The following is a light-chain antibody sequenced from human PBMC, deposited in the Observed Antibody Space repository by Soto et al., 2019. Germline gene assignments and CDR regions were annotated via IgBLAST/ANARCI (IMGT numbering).Light chain of an antibody. J-gene: IGKJ3*01. CDR2: GAS. CDR3: QHYDNSPPSVT. CDR1: QSVSSDY. Sequence: EIVLTESPDTLSLSPGEGATLSCRASQSVSSDYLVWYQQKPGQAPRLLIYGASRRATGIPDRFGGSGSGTDFILTISRLEPEDFAVYYCQHYDNSPPSVTFGPGTKVDIK. V-gene: IGKV3-20*01.